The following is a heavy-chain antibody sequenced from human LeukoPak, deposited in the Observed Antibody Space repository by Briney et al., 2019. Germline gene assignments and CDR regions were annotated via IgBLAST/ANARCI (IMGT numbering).Heavy chain of an antibody. J-gene: IGHJ6*03. V-gene: IGHV3-9*01. CDR3: AKGLAPCGNPRCYSGYYNYYMDV. D-gene: IGHD2-2*01. Sequence: PGGSLRLSCAASGFTFSDYSMTWVRQAPGKGLEWVSGINWNSGNIGYADSVKGRFTISRDNARDTLYLQMNSLSTEDTALYYCAKGLAPCGNPRCYSGYYNYYMDVWGKGTTVTVSS. CDR2: INWNSGNI. CDR1: GFTFSDYS.